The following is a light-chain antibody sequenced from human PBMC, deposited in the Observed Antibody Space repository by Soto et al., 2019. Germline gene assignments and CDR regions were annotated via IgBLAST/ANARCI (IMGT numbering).Light chain of an antibody. CDR2: AAY. J-gene: IGKJ5*01. CDR3: KKVKSYQIN. V-gene: IGKV1-9*01. CDR1: QGISNY. Sequence: DIHLPQSPSFLSSSVGDIFTITCLASQGISNYLAWYQQKLGKANNIMIYAAYTLQSGVKSRFSGSGSGTEFTLTIRSIQPEDFATYYCKKVKSYQINFGNGKRLEI.